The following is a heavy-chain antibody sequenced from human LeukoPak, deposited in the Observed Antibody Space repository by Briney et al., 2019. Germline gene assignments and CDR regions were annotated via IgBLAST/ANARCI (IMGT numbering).Heavy chain of an antibody. CDR2: THEDGSEK. CDR3: ARRGSRFDY. V-gene: IGHV3-7*01. CDR1: GFTFSSYW. J-gene: IGHJ4*02. Sequence: GGSLRLSCAASGFTFSSYWMSWVRQAPGRGLEWVANTHEDGSEKYYVDSVKGRFTISRDNAKNSLYLQMNSLRVEDTAVYYCARRGSRFDYWGQGTLVAVSS. D-gene: IGHD3-16*01.